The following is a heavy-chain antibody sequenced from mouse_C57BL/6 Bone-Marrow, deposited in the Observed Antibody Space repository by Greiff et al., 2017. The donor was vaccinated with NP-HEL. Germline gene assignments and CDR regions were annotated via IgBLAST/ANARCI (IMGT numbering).Heavy chain of an antibody. CDR1: GYTFTNYW. Sequence: QVQLQQSGAELVRPGTSVKMSCKASGYTFTNYWIGWAKQRPGHGLEWIGDIYPGGGYTNYNEKFKGKATLTADKSSSTAYMQFSSLTSEDSAIYYCARSRDGLYYAMDYWGHGTSVTVSS. V-gene: IGHV1-63*01. CDR2: IYPGGGYT. CDR3: ARSRDGLYYAMDY. D-gene: IGHD2-3*01. J-gene: IGHJ4*01.